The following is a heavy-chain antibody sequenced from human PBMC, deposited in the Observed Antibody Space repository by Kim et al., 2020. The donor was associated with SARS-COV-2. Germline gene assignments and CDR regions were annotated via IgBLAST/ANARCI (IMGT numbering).Heavy chain of an antibody. D-gene: IGHD6-13*01. CDR2: ISGSGGST. V-gene: IGHV3-23*01. CDR1: GFTFSSYA. Sequence: GGSLRLSCAASGFTFSSYAMSWVRQAPGKGLEWVAAISGSGGSTYYADSVKGRFTISRDNSKNTLYLQMNSLRAEDTAVYYCAKGGSSWSGTWLDYWGQGTLVTVSS. J-gene: IGHJ4*02. CDR3: AKGGSSWSGTWLDY.